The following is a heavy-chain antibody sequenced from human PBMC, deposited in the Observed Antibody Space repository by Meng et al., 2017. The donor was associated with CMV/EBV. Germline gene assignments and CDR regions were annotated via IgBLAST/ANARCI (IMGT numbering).Heavy chain of an antibody. V-gene: IGHV4-61*01. CDR1: GGSISSSSYY. D-gene: IGHD3-16*02. J-gene: IGHJ4*02. CDR3: ARFITFGGVIVIDY. CDR2: IYYSGST. Sequence: GSLRLSCTVSGGSISSSSYYWSWIRQPPGKGLEWIGYIYYSGSTNYNPSLKSRVTISVDTSKNQFSLKLSSVTAADTAVYYCARFITFGGVIVIDYWGQGTLVTVSS.